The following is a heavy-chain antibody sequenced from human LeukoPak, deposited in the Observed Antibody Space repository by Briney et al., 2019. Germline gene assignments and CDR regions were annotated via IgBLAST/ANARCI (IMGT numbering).Heavy chain of an antibody. Sequence: GGSLRLSCAASGFTFSSYAMSWVRQAPGKGLEWVSAISGSGGSTYYADSVKGRFTISRDNSKNTLYLQMNSLRAEDTAVYYCVDLGAAAHNWFDPWGQGTLVTVSS. CDR3: VDLGAAAHNWFDP. J-gene: IGHJ5*02. V-gene: IGHV3-23*01. CDR1: GFTFSSYA. D-gene: IGHD3-16*01. CDR2: ISGSGGST.